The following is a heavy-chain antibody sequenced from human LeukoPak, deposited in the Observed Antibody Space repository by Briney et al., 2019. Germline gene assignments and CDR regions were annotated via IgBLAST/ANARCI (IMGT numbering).Heavy chain of an antibody. CDR3: ARGEQQRLDY. CDR2: IDHSGST. V-gene: IGHV4-34*01. CDR1: GGSFSGYY. J-gene: IGHJ4*02. D-gene: IGHD6-13*01. Sequence: SETLSLTCAVYGGSFSGYYWSWIRQPPGKGLEWIGEIDHSGSTNYNPSLKSRVTISVDTSKNQFSLKLSSVTAADTAVYYCARGEQQRLDYWGQGTLVTVAS.